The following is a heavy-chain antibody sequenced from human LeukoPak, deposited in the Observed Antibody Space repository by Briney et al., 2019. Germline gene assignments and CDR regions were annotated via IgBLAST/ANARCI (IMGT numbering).Heavy chain of an antibody. Sequence: PSETLSLTCTVSGGSISSSNYYWGWIRQPPGKGLEWIGSIYYSGSTYYNPSLKSRVTISVDTSKNQFSLKLSSVTAADTAVYYCARVAFWSGYLYFDYWGQGTLVTVSS. CDR2: IYYSGST. D-gene: IGHD3-3*01. J-gene: IGHJ4*02. CDR1: GGSISSSNYY. V-gene: IGHV4-39*07. CDR3: ARVAFWSGYLYFDY.